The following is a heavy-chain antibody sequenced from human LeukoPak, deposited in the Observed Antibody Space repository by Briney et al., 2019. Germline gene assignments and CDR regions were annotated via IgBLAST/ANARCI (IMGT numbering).Heavy chain of an antibody. J-gene: IGHJ4*02. Sequence: PAGSLTLSCGASGFTFSNYAISWVRQAPGKGLEWVSGITNGGDNTNSAHSAKVRFTISRDKANNTLYMHMDSLRHAHTSLYYSAKGASRADFTPLDSRGQGTLGTVS. CDR2: ITNGGDNT. D-gene: IGHD3/OR15-3a*01. CDR1: GFTFSNYA. V-gene: IGHV3-23*01. CDR3: AKGASRADFTPLDS.